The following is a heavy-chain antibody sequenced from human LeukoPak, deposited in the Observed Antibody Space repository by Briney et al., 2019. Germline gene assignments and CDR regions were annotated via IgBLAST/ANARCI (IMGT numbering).Heavy chain of an antibody. CDR2: ISGGGDIT. J-gene: IGHJ4*02. CDR3: AKVGAAVAGDFDY. D-gene: IGHD6-19*01. V-gene: IGHV3-23*01. CDR1: GLTFSNYA. Sequence: GGSLRLSCAASGLTFSNYAKTWVRQAPGKGLEWVSSISGGGDITHYADPVKGRFNISRDNSKNTLHLQMNSLRAEDTAVYYCAKVGAAVAGDFDYWGQGTLVTVSS.